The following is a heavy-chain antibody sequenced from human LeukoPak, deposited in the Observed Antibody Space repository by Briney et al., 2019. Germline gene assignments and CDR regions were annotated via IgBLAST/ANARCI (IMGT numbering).Heavy chain of an antibody. V-gene: IGHV1-18*01. D-gene: IGHD3-16*01. Sequence: ASVKVSCKASGYTFSSYGISWVRQAPGQGLKWMGWISVYNGNTNNIQKLQGRVTMTRDTSTNTAYMELRSLRSDDTAVYYCARDAYTSGADYWGQGTLVTVSS. CDR1: GYTFSSYG. CDR2: ISVYNGNT. J-gene: IGHJ4*02. CDR3: ARDAYTSGADY.